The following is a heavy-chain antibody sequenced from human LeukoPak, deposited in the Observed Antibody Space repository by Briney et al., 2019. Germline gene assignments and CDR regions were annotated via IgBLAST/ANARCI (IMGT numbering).Heavy chain of an antibody. V-gene: IGHV3-30*18. D-gene: IGHD2-15*01. CDR2: ISYDGSNK. CDR1: GFTFSSYG. J-gene: IGHJ4*02. Sequence: GGSLRLSCAASGFTFSSYGMHWVRQAPGKGLEWVAVISYDGSNKYYADSVKGRFTISRDNSKNTLYLQMNSLRAEDTAVYYCAKGPLEDPRYYFDYWGQGTLVTVSS. CDR3: AKGPLEDPRYYFDY.